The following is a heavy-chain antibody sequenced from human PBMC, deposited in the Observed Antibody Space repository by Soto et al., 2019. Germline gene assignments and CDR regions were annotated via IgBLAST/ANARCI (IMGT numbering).Heavy chain of an antibody. CDR2: IYYGGSP. Sequence: SETLSLTCTVSGCSISSSTYYWGWIRQPPGQGLEWIGNIYYGGSPYYNPSLKSRVTVSVDTSKNQFSLKLSSVTAADTAVYYCARVGGINWFDPWGQGTLVTVSS. CDR3: ARVGGINWFDP. V-gene: IGHV4-39*07. D-gene: IGHD3-16*01. CDR1: GCSISSSTYY. J-gene: IGHJ5*02.